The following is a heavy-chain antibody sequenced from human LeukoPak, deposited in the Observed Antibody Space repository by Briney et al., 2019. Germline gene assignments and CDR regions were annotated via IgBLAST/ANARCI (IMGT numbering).Heavy chain of an antibody. CDR3: ARPQPPYYYDSSGYYGSYPLDY. CDR2: IIPIFGTA. V-gene: IGHV1-69*05. Sequence: ASVKVSCKASGGTFSSYAISWVRQAPGQGLEWMRGIIPIFGTANYAQKFQGRVTITTDESTSTAYMELSSLRSEDTAVYYCARPQPPYYYDSSGYYGSYPLDYWGQGTLVTVSS. D-gene: IGHD3-22*01. CDR1: GGTFSSYA. J-gene: IGHJ4*02.